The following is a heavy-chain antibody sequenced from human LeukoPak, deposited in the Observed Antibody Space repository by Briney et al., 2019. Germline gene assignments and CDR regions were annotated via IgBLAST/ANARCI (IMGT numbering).Heavy chain of an antibody. J-gene: IGHJ4*02. CDR2: INSRSFDI. CDR3: ARDGVALY. V-gene: IGHV3-48*01. D-gene: IGHD2-15*01. Sequence: PGGSLRLSCAASGFTFSNDGMSWVRQAPGKRPEWISYINSRSFDIHYADSVRGRFTIYRDNVKNSLFLQMNSLRAEDTAVYFCARDGVALYWGQGTLVTVSS. CDR1: GFTFSNDG.